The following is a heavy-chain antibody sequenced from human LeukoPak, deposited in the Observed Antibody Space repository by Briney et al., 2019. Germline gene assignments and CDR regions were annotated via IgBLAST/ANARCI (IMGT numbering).Heavy chain of an antibody. Sequence: PSQTLSLTCTVSGGSISSGNCYWSWIRQPPGKGLEWIGYIYYSGTTYYNPSLKSRVTISVDTSKNQFSLKLSSATAADTAVYYCARVSRVTPGVDYWGQGTLVTVSS. V-gene: IGHV4-30-4*01. CDR3: ARVSRVTPGVDY. CDR2: IYYSGTT. CDR1: GGSISSGNCY. D-gene: IGHD2-21*02. J-gene: IGHJ4*02.